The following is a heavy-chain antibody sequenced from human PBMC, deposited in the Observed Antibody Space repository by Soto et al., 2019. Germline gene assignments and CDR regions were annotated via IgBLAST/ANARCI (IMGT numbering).Heavy chain of an antibody. CDR3: ATEAEQNEKVPITRDN. CDR2: LSGSGTMR. D-gene: IGHD1-20*01. CDR1: GFSFRNYA. V-gene: IGHV3-23*01. Sequence: GGSLRLSCAASGFSFRNYAMTWVRQAPGKGLEWVSGLSGSGTMRYYADSVRGRFIISRDNAKNTLFLQMDNLRVEDSAVYYCATEAEQNEKVPITRDNRGQATLLPVYS. J-gene: IGHJ4*02.